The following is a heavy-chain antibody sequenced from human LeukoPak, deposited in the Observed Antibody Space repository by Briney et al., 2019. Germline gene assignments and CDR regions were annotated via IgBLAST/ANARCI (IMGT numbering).Heavy chain of an antibody. CDR1: GYTFTSYG. CDR2: ISAYNGNT. Sequence: GASVKVSCKASGYTFTSYGISWVRQAPGQGLEWMGWISAYNGNTNYAQKLQGRVTMTTDTSTSTAYMELRSLRSDDTAVYYCARSAYDPRYCTNGVCPSNYFDYWGQGTLVTVSS. D-gene: IGHD2-8*01. J-gene: IGHJ4*02. V-gene: IGHV1-18*01. CDR3: ARSAYDPRYCTNGVCPSNYFDY.